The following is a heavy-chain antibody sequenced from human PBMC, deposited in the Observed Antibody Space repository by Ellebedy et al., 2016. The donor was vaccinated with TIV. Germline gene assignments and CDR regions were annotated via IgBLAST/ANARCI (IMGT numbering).Heavy chain of an antibody. J-gene: IGHJ4*02. D-gene: IGHD3-3*01. CDR2: VSPKNEYR. V-gene: IGHV1-8*02. CDR3: ARGVDEGVDY. Sequence: AASVKVSCKASGGTFSSYAINWMRQAPGQGLEWMGWVSPKNEYRGYAQKFQGRVTMTWNIAISTVYVELSGLTSEDTAVYYCARGVDEGVDYWGQGTLVTVSS. CDR1: GGTFSSYA.